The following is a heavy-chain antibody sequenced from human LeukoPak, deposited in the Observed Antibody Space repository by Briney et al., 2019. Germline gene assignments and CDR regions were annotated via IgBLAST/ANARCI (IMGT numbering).Heavy chain of an antibody. CDR2: IYYSGST. J-gene: IGHJ6*03. D-gene: IGHD1-26*01. CDR3: ARGQRSYLAYFYYYYYMDV. CDR1: GGSISSYY. Sequence: SETLSLTCTVSGGSISSYYWSWIRQPPGKGLEWIGYIYYSGSTNYNPSLKSRVTISVDTSKNQFSLKLSSVTAADTAVYYCARGQRSYLAYFYYYYYMDVWGKGTTVTVSS. V-gene: IGHV4-59*01.